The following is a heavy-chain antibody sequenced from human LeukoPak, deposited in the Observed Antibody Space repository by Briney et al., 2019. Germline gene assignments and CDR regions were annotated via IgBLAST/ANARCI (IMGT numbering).Heavy chain of an antibody. CDR3: AKAPVTSCRGAYCYPFDS. CDR2: TSSSDAGT. Sequence: TGGPLRLSCAASGFTLSTYAMSWVRQTPGKGLEWVAATSSSDAGTYHADSVRGRFTISRDNSKNTLYLQMNSLRAEDAAVYFCAKAPVTSCRGAYCYPFDSWGQGTLVTVSS. J-gene: IGHJ4*02. CDR1: GFTLSTYA. D-gene: IGHD2-21*01. V-gene: IGHV3-23*01.